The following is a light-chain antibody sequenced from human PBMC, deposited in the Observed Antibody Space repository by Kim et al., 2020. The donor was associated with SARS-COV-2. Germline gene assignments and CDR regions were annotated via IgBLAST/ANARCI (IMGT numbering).Light chain of an antibody. Sequence: DIQMTQSPSSLSASVGDRVTITCRASQDIRNDLGWYQQNPGRAPKRLIYGASSLQSGVPSRFSGSGSGIEFTLTISSVQPEDFATYFCLQHSTYPITFGRGTRLEIK. V-gene: IGKV1-17*01. CDR2: GAS. J-gene: IGKJ5*01. CDR3: LQHSTYPIT. CDR1: QDIRND.